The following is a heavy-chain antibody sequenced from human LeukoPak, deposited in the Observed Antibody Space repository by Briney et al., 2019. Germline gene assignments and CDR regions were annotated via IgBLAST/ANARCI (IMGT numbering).Heavy chain of an antibody. CDR2: IKQDGSEK. CDR3: AKDIYGGSWPNDY. CDR1: GFTFSSYW. D-gene: IGHD4-23*01. J-gene: IGHJ4*02. V-gene: IGHV3-7*01. Sequence: GGSLRLSCAAAGFTFSSYWISWVRQAPGEGLEWVANIKQDGSEKYYVDSVKGRFTISRDNAKNSLYLQMNSLRAEDTAVYYCAKDIYGGSWPNDYWGQGTLVTVSS.